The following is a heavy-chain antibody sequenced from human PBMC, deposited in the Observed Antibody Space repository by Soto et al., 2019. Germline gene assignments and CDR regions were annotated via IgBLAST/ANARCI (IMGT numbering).Heavy chain of an antibody. J-gene: IGHJ6*02. CDR3: ASRVDTAMVPWGNYYYGMDV. D-gene: IGHD5-18*01. CDR2: IIPIFGTA. CDR1: GGTFSSYA. V-gene: IGHV1-69*13. Sequence: ASVKVSCKASGGTFSSYAISWVRQAPGQGLEWMGGIIPIFGTANYAQKFQGRVTITADESTSTAYMELSSLRSEDTAVYYCASRVDTAMVPWGNYYYGMDVWGQGTTVTVSS.